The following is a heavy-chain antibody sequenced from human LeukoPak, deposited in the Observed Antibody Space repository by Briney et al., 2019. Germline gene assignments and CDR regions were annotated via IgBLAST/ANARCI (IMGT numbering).Heavy chain of an antibody. V-gene: IGHV1-2*02. CDR3: ASGYRFRN. CDR2: INPNRGGT. Sequence: ASVKVSCKASGYPFTDYYMHWVRQAPGQGLEWMGWINPNRGGTDYAQKFQGRVTMTRDTSISIAYMELSRLRYDDTAVYYCASGYRFRNWGQGTLVTVSS. CDR1: GYPFTDYY. D-gene: IGHD5-18*01. J-gene: IGHJ4*02.